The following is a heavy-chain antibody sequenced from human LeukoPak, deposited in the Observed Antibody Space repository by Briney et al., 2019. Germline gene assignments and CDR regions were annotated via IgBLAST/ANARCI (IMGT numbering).Heavy chain of an antibody. CDR3: ASGKYSYGRGNCFDY. CDR1: GGSIISSDYH. D-gene: IGHD5-18*01. J-gene: IGHJ4*02. V-gene: IGHV4-61*05. CDR2: IYYSGST. Sequence: SETLSLTCTVSGGSIISSDYHWGWVRQPPGKGLEWIGYIYYSGSTNYNPSLKSRVTISVDTSKNQFSLKLSSVTAADTAVYYCASGKYSYGRGNCFDYWGQGTLVTVSS.